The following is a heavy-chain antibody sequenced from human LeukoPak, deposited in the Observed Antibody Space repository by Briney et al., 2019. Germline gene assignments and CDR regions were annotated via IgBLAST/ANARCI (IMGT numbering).Heavy chain of an antibody. Sequence: SETLSLTCTVSGGSISSYYWSWIRQPPGKGLEWIGYIYYSGSTNYNPSLKSRVTMSVDTSKNQFSLKLSSVTAADTAVYYCARESVATNFDYWGQGTLVTVSS. D-gene: IGHD5-12*01. CDR3: ARESVATNFDY. CDR1: GGSISSYY. V-gene: IGHV4-59*12. J-gene: IGHJ4*02. CDR2: IYYSGST.